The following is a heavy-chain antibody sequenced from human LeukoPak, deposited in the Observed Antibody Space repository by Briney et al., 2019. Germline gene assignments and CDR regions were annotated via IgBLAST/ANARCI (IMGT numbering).Heavy chain of an antibody. CDR3: ARVPHNWDPQYYFDY. V-gene: IGHV1-2*02. Sequence: ASVKVSCKASGYTFTGYYMHWVRQAPGQGLEWMGLINPNSGGTNYAQKFQGRVTMTRDTSISTAYMELSRLRSDDTAVYYCARVPHNWDPQYYFDYWGQGTLVTVSS. D-gene: IGHD1-20*01. J-gene: IGHJ4*02. CDR1: GYTFTGYY. CDR2: INPNSGGT.